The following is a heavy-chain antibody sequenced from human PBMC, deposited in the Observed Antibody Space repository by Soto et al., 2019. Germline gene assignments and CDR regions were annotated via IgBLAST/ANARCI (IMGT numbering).Heavy chain of an antibody. J-gene: IGHJ4*02. CDR1: GLTFSSYG. CDR2: ISYDGRNK. CDR3: AQDTYYHDTSGYYTFDY. Sequence: GGSLRLSCAASGLTFSSYGMHWVRQAPGRGLEWVAGISYDGRNKYYVDSVKGRFTISRDNSKNTLDLQMNSLRVEDTAVFYCAQDTYYHDTSGYYTFDYWGQGA. V-gene: IGHV3-30*18. D-gene: IGHD3-22*01.